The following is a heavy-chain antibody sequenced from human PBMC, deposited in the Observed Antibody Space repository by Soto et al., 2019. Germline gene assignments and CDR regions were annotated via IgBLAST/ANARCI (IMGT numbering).Heavy chain of an antibody. Sequence: SETLSLTCTVSGGSISSYYWSWIRQPAGKGLKWIRRIYTSGSTTYNPSLKSRVTMSVDTFNNPFSLKLGSFTPADTAVYYCARYTYDSSGYTDVTNWFEPWGRGPLVAVSS. D-gene: IGHD3-22*01. CDR1: GGSISSYY. CDR2: IYTSGST. CDR3: ARYTYDSSGYTDVTNWFEP. J-gene: IGHJ5*02. V-gene: IGHV4-4*07.